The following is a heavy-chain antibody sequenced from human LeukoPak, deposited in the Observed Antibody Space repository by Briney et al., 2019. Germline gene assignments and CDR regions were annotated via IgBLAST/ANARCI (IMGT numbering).Heavy chain of an antibody. J-gene: IGHJ4*02. CDR2: ISDSGANT. CDR1: GFTFGSSA. D-gene: IGHD2-2*01. CDR3: ASKTFCTSISCHFDY. V-gene: IGHV3-23*01. Sequence: GGSLRLSCAASGFTFGSSAMTWVRQAPGKGLKWVSAISDSGANTYYADSVKGRFTISRDNSKNTLYLQMNSLRADDTAVYYCASKTFCTSISCHFDYWGQGTRVTVSS.